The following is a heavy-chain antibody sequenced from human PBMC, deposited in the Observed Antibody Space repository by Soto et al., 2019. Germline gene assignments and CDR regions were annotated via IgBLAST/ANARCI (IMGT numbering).Heavy chain of an antibody. V-gene: IGHV4-59*02. J-gene: IGHJ4*02. CDR1: GGSVSSYS. CDR3: ARNQEGPGTFTY. D-gene: IGHD1-1*01. CDR2: IYYSGGT. Sequence: SETLSLTCTVSGGSVSSYSWSWIRQPPGKGLEWIGYIYYSGGTNYNPSLKSRVTISVDTSKNQFSLKLSSVTAADTAVYYCARNQEGPGTFTYWGQGTLDPVSP.